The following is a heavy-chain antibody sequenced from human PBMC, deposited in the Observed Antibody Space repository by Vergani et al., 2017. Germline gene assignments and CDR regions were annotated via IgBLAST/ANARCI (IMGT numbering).Heavy chain of an antibody. V-gene: IGHV4-30-4*08. J-gene: IGHJ4*02. CDR2: TYYSGST. Sequence: QVQLQESGPGLVKPSQTLSLTCTVSGGSISSGDYYWSWIRQPPGKGLEWIGYTYYSGSTYYNPSLKSRVTISVDTSTNQFSLKLSSVTAADTAVYYCARSKGLGRPKPWVPGDFDYWGQGTLVTVSS. CDR3: ARSKGLGRPKPWVPGDFDY. CDR1: GGSISSGDYY. D-gene: IGHD1-26*01.